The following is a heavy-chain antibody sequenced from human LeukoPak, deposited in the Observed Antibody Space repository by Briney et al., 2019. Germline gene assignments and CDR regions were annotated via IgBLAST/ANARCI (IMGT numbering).Heavy chain of an antibody. J-gene: IGHJ3*02. CDR2: INPNSGGI. V-gene: IGHV1-2*02. CDR1: GYTFTGYY. CDR3: ARGGRWRAFDI. Sequence: RASVKVSCKASGYTFTGYYMHWVRQAPGQGLEWMGWINPNSGGINYAQKFQGRVTMTRDTSISTAYMELSRLRSDDTAVYYCARGGRWRAFDIWGQGTMVTVSS. D-gene: IGHD2-15*01.